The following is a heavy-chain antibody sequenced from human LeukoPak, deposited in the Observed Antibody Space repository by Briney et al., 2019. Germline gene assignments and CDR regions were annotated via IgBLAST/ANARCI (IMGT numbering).Heavy chain of an antibody. CDR2: ISYDGSNK. D-gene: IGHD6-19*01. CDR1: GFTFSSYA. J-gene: IGHJ6*02. CDR3: ARGVAVAGTVYYYGMDV. V-gene: IGHV3-30-3*01. Sequence: GASLRLSCAASGFTFSSYAMSWVRQAPGKGLEWVAVISYDGSNKYYADSVKGRFTISRDNSKNTLYLQMNSLRAEDTAVYYCARGVAVAGTVYYYGMDVWGQGTTVTVSS.